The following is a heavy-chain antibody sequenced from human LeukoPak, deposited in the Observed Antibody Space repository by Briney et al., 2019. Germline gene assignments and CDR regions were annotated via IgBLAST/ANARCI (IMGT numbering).Heavy chain of an antibody. D-gene: IGHD3-10*01. CDR2: IYYSGST. CDR1: GGSISSHY. V-gene: IGHV4-59*11. Sequence: SETLSLTCTVSGGSISSHYWSWIRQPPGKGLEWIGYIYYSGSTNYNPSLKSRVTISVDTSKNQFSLKLSSVTAADTAVYYCARLWVRGVIPYYFDYWGQGTLVTVSS. J-gene: IGHJ4*02. CDR3: ARLWVRGVIPYYFDY.